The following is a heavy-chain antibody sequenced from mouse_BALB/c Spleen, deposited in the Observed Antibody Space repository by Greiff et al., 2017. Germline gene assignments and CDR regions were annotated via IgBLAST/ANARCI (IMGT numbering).Heavy chain of an antibody. CDR1: GYTFTSYT. Sequence: QVQLKQSAAELARPGASVKMSCKASGYTFTSYTMHWVKQRPGQGLEWIGYINPSSGYTEYNQKFKDKTTLTADKSSSTAYMQLSSLTSEDSAVYYCARGCHNWDWFAYWGQGTLVTVSA. J-gene: IGHJ3*01. V-gene: IGHV1-4*02. CDR3: ARGCHNWDWFAY. CDR2: INPSSGYT. D-gene: IGHD4-1*01.